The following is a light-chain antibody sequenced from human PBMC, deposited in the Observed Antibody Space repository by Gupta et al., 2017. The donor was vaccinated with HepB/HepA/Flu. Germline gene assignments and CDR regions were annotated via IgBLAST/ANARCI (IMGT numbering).Light chain of an antibody. CDR1: KIGSKN. CDR2: YDS. J-gene: IGLJ2*01. CDR3: QVWDSNSDHVI. V-gene: IGLV3-21*04. Sequence: SYVLTQSPSLSVAPGKTARLTCEGNKIGSKNVHWYQQRPGQAPVLVIFYDSDRPSGVAERFSGSNSGNTATLTISRVEAGDEADYYCQVWDSNSDHVIFGGGTKVTVL.